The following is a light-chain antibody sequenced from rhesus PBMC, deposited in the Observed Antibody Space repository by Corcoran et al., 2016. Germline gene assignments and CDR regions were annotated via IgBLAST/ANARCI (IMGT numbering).Light chain of an antibody. Sequence: EIVMTQSPATLSLSPGERATLSCRASQSVSSRLAWYQQKPGQAPRLLIYDASSRVTGIPARFSGSGSGTDFTLTSSSLESEDVAVYFCQKESNWVSFGQGTKVEIK. CDR2: DAS. V-gene: IGKV3-17*02. J-gene: IGKJ2*01. CDR1: QSVSSR. CDR3: QKESNWVS.